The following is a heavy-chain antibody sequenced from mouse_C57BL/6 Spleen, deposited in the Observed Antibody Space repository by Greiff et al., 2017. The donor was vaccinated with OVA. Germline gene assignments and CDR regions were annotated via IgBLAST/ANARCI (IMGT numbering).Heavy chain of an antibody. CDR2: IYPRSGNT. D-gene: IGHD2-3*01. CDR3: ARWALSDGYFDV. Sequence: QVQLKQSGAELARPGASVKLSCKASGYTFTSYGISWVKQRTGQGLEWIGEIYPRSGNTYYNEKFKGKATLTADKSSSTAYMALRSLTSEDSSVYFCARWALSDGYFDVWGTGTTVTVSS. CDR1: GYTFTSYG. J-gene: IGHJ1*03. V-gene: IGHV1-81*01.